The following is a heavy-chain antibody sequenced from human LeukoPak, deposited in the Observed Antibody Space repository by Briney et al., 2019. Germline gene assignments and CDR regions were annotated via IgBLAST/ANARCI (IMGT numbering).Heavy chain of an antibody. J-gene: IGHJ5*02. V-gene: IGHV3-7*03. CDR3: GGRPGSWFDP. CDR2: VKQDGSEK. D-gene: IGHD1-26*01. CDR1: GFTFSSDW. Sequence: GGSLRLSCAASGFTFSSDWMSWVRQAPGKGLEWVANVKQDGSEKYYVDSVKGRFTISRDNPQNSLSLHMNSLRAEDTAAYSCGGRPGSWFDPWGQGTLVTVSS.